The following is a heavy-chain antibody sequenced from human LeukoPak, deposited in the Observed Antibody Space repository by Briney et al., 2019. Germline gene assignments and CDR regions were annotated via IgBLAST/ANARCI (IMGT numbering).Heavy chain of an antibody. CDR2: INPNSGDT. CDR1: GYTFTSYY. Sequence: ASVKVSCKASGYTFTSYYVHWLRQAPGQGLEWMGWINPNSGDTHYAQNFQGRVTLTRDTSSSTVYMELRRLRSDDTAVYYCARDLTTYSPDVVYWGQGTLVTVSS. D-gene: IGHD1-26*01. J-gene: IGHJ4*02. V-gene: IGHV1-2*02. CDR3: ARDLTTYSPDVVY.